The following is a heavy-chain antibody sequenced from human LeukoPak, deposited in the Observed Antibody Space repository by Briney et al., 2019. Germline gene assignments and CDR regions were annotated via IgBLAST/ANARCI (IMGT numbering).Heavy chain of an antibody. J-gene: IGHJ4*02. V-gene: IGHV3-23*01. D-gene: IGHD2-2*01. CDR3: AKASGYCSSTTSCYLYFDY. CDR1: GFTFSSYA. Sequence: GGSLRFSCAASGFTFSSYAMSWVRQAPGKGLEWVSGINNSGGSTYYADSVKGRFTISRDNSKNTLYLQMNGLRDEDTAVYYCAKASGYCSSTTSCYLYFDYWGQGTLVTVSS. CDR2: INNSGGST.